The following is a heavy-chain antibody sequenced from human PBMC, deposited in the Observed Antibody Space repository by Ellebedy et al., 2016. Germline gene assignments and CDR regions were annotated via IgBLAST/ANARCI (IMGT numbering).Heavy chain of an antibody. Sequence: GGSLRLXXVVSGFTFSSYWMSWVRQAPGKGLEWVANIKQEGSEKYYVDSVKGRFTISRDNAKNSLYLQMNSLRAEDTAVYYCARDPSFNHHDEFDYWGQGTLVTVSS. V-gene: IGHV3-7*04. J-gene: IGHJ4*02. D-gene: IGHD3-16*01. CDR3: ARDPSFNHHDEFDY. CDR1: GFTFSSYW. CDR2: IKQEGSEK.